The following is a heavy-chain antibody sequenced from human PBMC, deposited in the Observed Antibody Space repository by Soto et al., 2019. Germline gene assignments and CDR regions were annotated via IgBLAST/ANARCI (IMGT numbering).Heavy chain of an antibody. CDR3: AKSGDSSGWYGAFEY. Sequence: QVQLVESGGGVVQPGRSLRLFCAASGFTFSSYGMHWVRQAPGKGLEWVAVISDDGSDQYYADSVKGRFTISRANSKNTPYLQINSLRAEDKAVYYCAKSGDSSGWYGAFEYWGHGALVTVSS. CDR2: ISDDGSDQ. D-gene: IGHD6-19*01. CDR1: GFTFSSYG. J-gene: IGHJ4*01. V-gene: IGHV3-30*18.